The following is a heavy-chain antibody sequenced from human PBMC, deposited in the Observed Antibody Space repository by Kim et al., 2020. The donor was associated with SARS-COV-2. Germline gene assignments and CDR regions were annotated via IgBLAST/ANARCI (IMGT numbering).Heavy chain of an antibody. CDR2: TKCDGSTK. Sequence: GGSLRLSCTASGFTFNSHWMSWVRQAPGKGLEWVANTKCDGSTKNYVESMKGRFTISRDNAKNALYLQMNSLRVEDTAVYYCARGGYSNFDFWGQGTLVTVSS. J-gene: IGHJ4*02. D-gene: IGHD2-21*01. CDR3: ARGGYSNFDF. V-gene: IGHV3-7*01. CDR1: GFTFNSHW.